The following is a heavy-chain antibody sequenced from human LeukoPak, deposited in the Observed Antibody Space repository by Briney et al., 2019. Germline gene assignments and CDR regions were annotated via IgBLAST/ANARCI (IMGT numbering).Heavy chain of an antibody. D-gene: IGHD6-13*01. CDR3: ARAWGAAAGTGYYYMDV. V-gene: IGHV4-34*01. CDR1: GGSFSGYY. CDR2: INHSGGT. J-gene: IGHJ6*03. Sequence: PSKTLSLTCAVYGGSFSGYYWSWIRQPPGKGLEWIGEINHSGGTNYNPSLKSRVTISVDTSKNQFSLKLSSVTAADTAVYYCARAWGAAAGTGYYYMDVWGKGTTVTVSS.